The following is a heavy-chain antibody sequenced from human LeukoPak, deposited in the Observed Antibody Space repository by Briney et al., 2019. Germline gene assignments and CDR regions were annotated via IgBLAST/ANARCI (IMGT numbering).Heavy chain of an antibody. D-gene: IGHD4-17*01. CDR1: GYSISSSYY. CDR2: IYHSGTT. J-gene: IGHJ4*02. V-gene: IGHV4-38-2*01. CDR3: VGLDYGDLPDY. Sequence: SETLSLTCAVSGYSISSSYYWGCIRQPPGKGLELIGSIYHSGTTYYNPSLKSRVTISVDTSKNQFSLKLSSVTAADTAVYYCVGLDYGDLPDYWGRGTLVTVSS.